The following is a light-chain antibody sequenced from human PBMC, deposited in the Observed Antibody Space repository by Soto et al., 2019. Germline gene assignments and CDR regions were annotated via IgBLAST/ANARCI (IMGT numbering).Light chain of an antibody. J-gene: IGKJ2*01. Sequence: DIQMTQSPSSLSASVGDTVTITCRASQSISVHLNWYQQKPGKVPKLLIYAASNLQSGVPSRFSGSGSETDFALTISSLQPEDFATYDCQQSYITPYTFGKGTKLEIK. V-gene: IGKV1-39*01. CDR1: QSISVH. CDR2: AAS. CDR3: QQSYITPYT.